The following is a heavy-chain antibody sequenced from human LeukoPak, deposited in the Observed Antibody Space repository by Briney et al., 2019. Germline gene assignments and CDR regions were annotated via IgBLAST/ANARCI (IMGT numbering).Heavy chain of an antibody. V-gene: IGHV4-34*01. Sequence: SETLSLTCAVYGGSFSGYYWSWVRQPPEKGLEWIGEINHSGSTNYNPSLKSRVTISVDTSKNQFSLKLSSVTAADTAVYYCARAYGSGSYRIQGYFDYWGQGTLVTVSS. CDR1: GGSFSGYY. CDR2: INHSGST. J-gene: IGHJ4*02. D-gene: IGHD3-10*01. CDR3: ARAYGSGSYRIQGYFDY.